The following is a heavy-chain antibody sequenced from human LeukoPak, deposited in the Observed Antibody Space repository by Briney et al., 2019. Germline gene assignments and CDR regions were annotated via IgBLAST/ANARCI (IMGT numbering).Heavy chain of an antibody. CDR1: GFTFSSYS. V-gene: IGHV3-48*04. Sequence: PGGSLRLSCAASGFTFSSYSMNWVRQAPGKGLEWLSYISSSSSTIHYADSVKGRFTISRDNAKNSLYLQMNSLRAEDTAVYYCARELRLYFDYWGQGTLVTVSS. CDR3: ARELRLYFDY. CDR2: ISSSSSTI. J-gene: IGHJ4*02. D-gene: IGHD4-17*01.